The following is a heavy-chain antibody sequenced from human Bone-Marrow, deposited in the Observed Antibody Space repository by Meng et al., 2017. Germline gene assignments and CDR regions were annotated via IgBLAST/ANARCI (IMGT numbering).Heavy chain of an antibody. V-gene: IGHV1-18*01. CDR2: ISAYNGNT. Sequence: ASVKVSCKASGYTFTSYGISWVRQAPGQGLEWMGWISAYNGNTNYAQKLQGRVTMTTDTSTSTAYMELRSLRSDDTAVYYCARSSYYDSSGYYYSRYWGQGTLVTVSP. D-gene: IGHD3-22*01. CDR3: ARSSYYDSSGYYYSRY. J-gene: IGHJ4*02. CDR1: GYTFTSYG.